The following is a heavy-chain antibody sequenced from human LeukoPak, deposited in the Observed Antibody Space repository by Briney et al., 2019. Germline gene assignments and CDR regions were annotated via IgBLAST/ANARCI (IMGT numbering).Heavy chain of an antibody. CDR3: AKEYGSGSLEVWDY. J-gene: IGHJ4*02. CDR2: ISSSGGRM. D-gene: IGHD3-10*01. Sequence: GGSLRLSCAGSGFTFSSYAMSWVRQAPGKGLEWVSAISSSGGRMYYSDSVRGRLSISRDNSKSTLYLQMNSLRAEDTAIYYCAKEYGSGSLEVWDYWGQGTLVSVSS. V-gene: IGHV3-23*01. CDR1: GFTFSSYA.